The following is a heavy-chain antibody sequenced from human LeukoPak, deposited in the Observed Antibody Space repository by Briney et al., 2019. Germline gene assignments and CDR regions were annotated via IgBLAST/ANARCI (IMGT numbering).Heavy chain of an antibody. CDR1: GGSFSGYY. V-gene: IGHV4-59*08. D-gene: IGHD6-13*01. CDR3: ARHGYSSSWYAFDI. CDR2: IYYSGST. Sequence: SETLSLTCAVYGGSFSGYYWSWIRQPPGEGLEWIGYIYYSGSTNYNPSLKSRVTISVDTSKNQFSLKLSSVTAADTAVYYCARHGYSSSWYAFDIWGQGTMVTVSS. J-gene: IGHJ3*02.